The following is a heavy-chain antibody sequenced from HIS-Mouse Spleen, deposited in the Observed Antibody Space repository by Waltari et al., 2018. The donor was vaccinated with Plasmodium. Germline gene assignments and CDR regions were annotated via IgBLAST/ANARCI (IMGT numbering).Heavy chain of an antibody. V-gene: IGHV4-34*01. CDR3: ARVIPLGIPHFDY. CDR1: GGSLSGEY. D-gene: IGHD7-27*01. CDR2: INHSGST. J-gene: IGHJ4*02. Sequence: QVQLQQWGAGLLQPSETLSLTCAVYGGSLSGEYWSWIRQPPGKGLEWIGEINHSGSTNYNPSLKSRVTISVDTSKNQFSLKLSSVTAADTAVYYCARVIPLGIPHFDYWGQGTLVTVSS.